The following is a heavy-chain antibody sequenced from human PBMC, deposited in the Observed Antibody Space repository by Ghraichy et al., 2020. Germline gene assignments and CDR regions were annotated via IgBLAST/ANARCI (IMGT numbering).Heavy chain of an antibody. CDR2: INTDTGDT. Sequence: ASVKVSCNASGYPFSRYCISWVRQAPGQGLEWMGWINTDTGDTGYAQKFKGRVTLTKDTSTSTAYMELRSLTSEDTAVYYCARDKVNVVTTPLDYWGQGTLVTVPS. CDR3: ARDKVNVVTTPLDY. CDR1: GYPFSRYC. D-gene: IGHD2-21*02. J-gene: IGHJ4*02. V-gene: IGHV1-18*01.